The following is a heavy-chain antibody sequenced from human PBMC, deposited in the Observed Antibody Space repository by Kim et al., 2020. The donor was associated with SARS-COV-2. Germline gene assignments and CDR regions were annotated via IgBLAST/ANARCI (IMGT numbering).Heavy chain of an antibody. J-gene: IGHJ6*02. CDR2: IYPGDSDT. D-gene: IGHD3-22*01. V-gene: IGHV5-51*01. CDR3: ARLDYYDSSGFPILPLDV. Sequence: GESLKISCKGSGYSFTSYWIGWVRQMPGKGLEWMGIIYPGDSDTRYSPSFQGQVTISADKSISTAYLQWSSLKASDTAMYYCARLDYYDSSGFPILPLDVWGQGTTVTVSS. CDR1: GYSFTSYW.